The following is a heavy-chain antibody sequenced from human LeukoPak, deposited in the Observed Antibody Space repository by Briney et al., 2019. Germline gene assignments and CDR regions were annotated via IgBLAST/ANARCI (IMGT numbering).Heavy chain of an antibody. D-gene: IGHD1-26*01. J-gene: IGHJ3*01. CDR3: AKDLRYSGSPRAFDF. V-gene: IGHV3-21*04. Sequence: GGSLRLSCAASGFTFSSYSMKWVRQAPGQGLEWVSSISSSSSYIYYADSLKGRFTISRDNAKNTLYLQMNSLRAEDTAVYYCAKDLRYSGSPRAFDFWGQGTMVTVSS. CDR2: ISSSSSYI. CDR1: GFTFSSYS.